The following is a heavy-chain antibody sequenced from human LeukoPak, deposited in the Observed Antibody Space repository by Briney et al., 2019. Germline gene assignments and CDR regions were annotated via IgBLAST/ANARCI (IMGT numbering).Heavy chain of an antibody. CDR3: ASGDYGGNSPTGYFDY. J-gene: IGHJ4*02. V-gene: IGHV3-30*03. CDR1: GFTFSSYG. D-gene: IGHD4-23*01. Sequence: GGSLRLSCAASGFTFSSYGMHWVRQAPGKGLEWVAVISYDGSNKYYADSVKGRFTISRDNSKNTLYLQMNSLRAEDTAVYYCASGDYGGNSPTGYFDYWGQGTLVTVSS. CDR2: ISYDGSNK.